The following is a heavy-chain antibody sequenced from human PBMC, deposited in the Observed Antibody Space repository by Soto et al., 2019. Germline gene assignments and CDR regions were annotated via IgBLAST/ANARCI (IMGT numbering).Heavy chain of an antibody. CDR3: TRHEGGAAADRPLDY. Sequence: QLRLQESGPGLVKPSATLSLTCTVSGGSIRSSTYYWGWIRQPPGKGLEWIGSLYYSGSTHYNPSLKSRVPMSVDTSTNQFTLKLNSVTAADTAVYYCTRHEGGAAADRPLDYRGQGTLVTVSS. V-gene: IGHV4-39*01. J-gene: IGHJ4*02. CDR2: LYYSGST. D-gene: IGHD6-13*01. CDR1: GGSIRSSTYY.